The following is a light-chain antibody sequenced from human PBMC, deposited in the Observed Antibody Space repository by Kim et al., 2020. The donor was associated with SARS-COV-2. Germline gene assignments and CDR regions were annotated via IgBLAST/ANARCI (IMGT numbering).Light chain of an antibody. CDR2: DAS. CDR1: QSVSSY. CDR3: QQRSNWPT. J-gene: IGKJ5*01. Sequence: SLPQGERASRSGRASQSVSSYLAWYQQNPDQAPRLLIYDASNRATGIPARFSGSGSGKDFTLTISSLEPEDFAVYYCQQRSNWPTFGQGTRLEIK. V-gene: IGKV3-11*01.